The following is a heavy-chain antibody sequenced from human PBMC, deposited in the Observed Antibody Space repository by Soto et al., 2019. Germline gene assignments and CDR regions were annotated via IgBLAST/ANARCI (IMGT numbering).Heavy chain of an antibody. J-gene: IGHJ3*02. Sequence: GGSLRLSCAASGFTFSSYAMSWVRQAPGEGLEWVSAISGSGGSTYYADSVKGRFTISRDNSKNTLYLQMNSLRAEDTAVYYCAKQDTVVVVAAVGDAFDIWGQGTMVNVS. CDR3: AKQDTVVVVAAVGDAFDI. D-gene: IGHD2-15*01. V-gene: IGHV3-23*01. CDR2: ISGSGGST. CDR1: GFTFSSYA.